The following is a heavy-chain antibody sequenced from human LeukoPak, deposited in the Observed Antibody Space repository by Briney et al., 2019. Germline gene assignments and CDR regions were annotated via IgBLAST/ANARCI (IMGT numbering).Heavy chain of an antibody. Sequence: SETLSLTCAVYGGSFSGYYWSWIRQPPGKGLEWIGEINHSGSTNYNPSLKSRVTISVDTSKNQFSLKLRSVTAADTAVYSCARSPLYYGSGSSYRFGGQGTLVTVSS. CDR1: GGSFSGYY. CDR3: ARSPLYYGSGSSYRF. D-gene: IGHD3-10*01. V-gene: IGHV4-34*01. CDR2: INHSGST. J-gene: IGHJ4*02.